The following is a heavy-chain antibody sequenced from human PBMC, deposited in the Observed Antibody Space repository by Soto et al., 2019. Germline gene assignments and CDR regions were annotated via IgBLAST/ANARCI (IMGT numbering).Heavy chain of an antibody. CDR2: ISYDGSNK. J-gene: IGHJ4*02. D-gene: IGHD4-17*01. Sequence: PGGSLRLSCAASGFTFSSYGMHWVRQAPGKGLEWVAVISYDGSNKYYADSVKGRFSISRDISKNTLYLQMDSLRAEDTAVYYCAKDMGRTVAPYFDYWGQGTLVTVSS. V-gene: IGHV3-30*18. CDR3: AKDMGRTVAPYFDY. CDR1: GFTFSSYG.